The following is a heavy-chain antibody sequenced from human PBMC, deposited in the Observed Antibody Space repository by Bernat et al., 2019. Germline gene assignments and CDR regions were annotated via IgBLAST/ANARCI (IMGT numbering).Heavy chain of an antibody. CDR2: IWYDGSNK. J-gene: IGHJ6*02. D-gene: IGHD6-19*01. CDR3: ARSTERAVAIEYYYYYYGMDV. Sequence: QVQLVESGGGVVQPGRSLRLSCAASGFIFSSYGMHWVRQAPGKGLEWVAVIWYDGSNKYYEDSGKGRLNISRDSSKNTLYMQMNSLRAEDTAVYYCARSTERAVAIEYYYYYYGMDVWGQGTTVTVSS. CDR1: GFIFSSYG. V-gene: IGHV3-33*01.